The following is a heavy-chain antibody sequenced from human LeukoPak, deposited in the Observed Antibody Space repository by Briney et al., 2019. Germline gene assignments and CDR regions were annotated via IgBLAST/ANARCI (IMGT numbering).Heavy chain of an antibody. Sequence: GGSLRLSCAASGFTFDDYAMHWVRQAPGKGLEWVSGISWNSGSIGYADSVKGRFTISRDNSKNTLYLQMNSLRAEDTAVYYCAKLDDYGIPEDYYGMDVWGQGTTVTVSS. V-gene: IGHV3-9*01. D-gene: IGHD4-17*01. CDR2: ISWNSGSI. CDR3: AKLDDYGIPEDYYGMDV. J-gene: IGHJ6*02. CDR1: GFTFDDYA.